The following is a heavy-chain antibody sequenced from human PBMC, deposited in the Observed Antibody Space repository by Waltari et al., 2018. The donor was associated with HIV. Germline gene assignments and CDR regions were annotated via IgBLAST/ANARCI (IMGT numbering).Heavy chain of an antibody. V-gene: IGHV4-39*01. J-gene: IGHJ5*02. D-gene: IGHD4-4*01. CDR2: MSYSGST. CDR3: ARSFSGYSNYFDP. Sequence: QLQLQESGPGLVKSSETLSLTCTVSGGSMTSSSYYWGWLRQPPWKGLEWIGSMSYSGSTYNNASLRSRLTISVDTSKNQFSLKLTSVTAADTAMYYCARSFSGYSNYFDPWGQGTLVTVSS. CDR1: GGSMTSSSYY.